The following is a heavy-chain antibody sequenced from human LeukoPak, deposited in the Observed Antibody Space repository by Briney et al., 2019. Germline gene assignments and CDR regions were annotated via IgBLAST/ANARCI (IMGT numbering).Heavy chain of an antibody. CDR3: ARTPRGYDYVWGSYRVYFDY. CDR1: GFTFSSYW. J-gene: IGHJ4*02. D-gene: IGHD3-16*01. V-gene: IGHV3-7*01. CDR2: IKQDGSEK. Sequence: GGSLRLACAASGFTFSSYWMSWVRQAPGKGLEWVAKIKQDGSEKYYVDSVKGRFTISRDNAKNSLYLQMNSLRAEDTAVYYCARTPRGYDYVWGSYRVYFDYWGQGTLVTVSS.